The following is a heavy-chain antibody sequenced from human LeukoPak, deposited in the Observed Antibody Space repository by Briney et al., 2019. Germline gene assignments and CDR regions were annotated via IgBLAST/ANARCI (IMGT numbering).Heavy chain of an antibody. CDR1: GFTCNSYW. CDR3: ARDRGRLGPLDY. J-gene: IGHJ4*02. CDR2: INQDASEK. V-gene: IGHV3-7*01. D-gene: IGHD3-16*01. Sequence: GVSVRCSGVVSGFTCNSYWMSWVRQAPGQGLMGVAIINQDASEKSYMDSVKGRLTISRDNGKNSLYLQMNSLRAEDTAVYYCARDRGRLGPLDYWGQGTLVTVSS.